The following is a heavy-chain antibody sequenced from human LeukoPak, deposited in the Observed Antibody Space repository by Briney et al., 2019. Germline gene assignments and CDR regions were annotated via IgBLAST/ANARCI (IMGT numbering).Heavy chain of an antibody. CDR3: ARHISDSDYGDYDYFDY. J-gene: IGHJ4*02. V-gene: IGHV5-10-1*01. CDR2: IDPSDSYT. Sequence: GESLKISCKGSGYSFTSYWISWARQMPGKGLEWMGRIDPSDSYTNYSPSFQGHVTISADKSISTAYLQWSSLKASDTAMYYCARHISDSDYGDYDYFDYWGQGTLVTVSS. CDR1: GYSFTSYW. D-gene: IGHD4-17*01.